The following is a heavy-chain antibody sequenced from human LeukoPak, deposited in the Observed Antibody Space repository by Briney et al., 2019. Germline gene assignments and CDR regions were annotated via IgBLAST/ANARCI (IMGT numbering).Heavy chain of an antibody. CDR1: GFTFSSYT. J-gene: IGHJ4*02. CDR2: ISYDESNK. D-gene: IGHD5-18*01. CDR3: ARVYVGTDTVDFDY. V-gene: IGHV3-30-3*01. Sequence: QPGGSLRLSCAASGFTFSSYTMHWVRQAPGKGLEWVAVISYDESNKYYADSVKGRFTISRDNARNTLYLQMNSLRADDTAVYYCARVYVGTDTVDFDYWGQGTLVTVSS.